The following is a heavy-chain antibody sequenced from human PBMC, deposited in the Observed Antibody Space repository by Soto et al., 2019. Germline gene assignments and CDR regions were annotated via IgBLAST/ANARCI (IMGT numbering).Heavy chain of an antibody. CDR3: ARIYGDYLDY. V-gene: IGHV4-59*01. Sequence: SETLSLTCTVSGGSISSYYWSWIRQPPGKGLEWIGYIYYSGSTNYNPSLKSRVTISVDTSKNQFSLKLSSVTAADTAVYYCARIYGDYLDYWGQGTLVTVSS. D-gene: IGHD4-17*01. J-gene: IGHJ4*02. CDR1: GGSISSYY. CDR2: IYYSGST.